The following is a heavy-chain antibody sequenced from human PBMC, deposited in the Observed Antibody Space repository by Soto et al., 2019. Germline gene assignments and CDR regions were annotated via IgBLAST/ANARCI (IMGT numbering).Heavy chain of an antibody. V-gene: IGHV4-34*01. J-gene: IGHJ1*01. Sequence: PSETLSLTCAVYGGSISGYYWSWIRTPPGKGLEWIGEINHSGSTNYNPSLKSRVTISVDTSKNQFSLKLSSVTAADTAVYYCARIWVRGVLAQGEYFQHWGQGTLVTVSS. D-gene: IGHD3-10*01. CDR1: GGSISGYY. CDR2: INHSGST. CDR3: ARIWVRGVLAQGEYFQH.